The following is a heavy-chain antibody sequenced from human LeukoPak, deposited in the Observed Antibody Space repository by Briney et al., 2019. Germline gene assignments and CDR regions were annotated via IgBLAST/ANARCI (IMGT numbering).Heavy chain of an antibody. CDR1: GGTFTNDA. Sequence: SVKVSCKASGGTFTNDAISWVRQGPGQGLEWMGGIITIFGTADYTQKFQGRVTITAAESTSTAYMELSSLRSEDTAVYYCARDPSMVRGENTPYFDYWGQGTLVTVSS. CDR3: ARDPSMVRGENTPYFDY. CDR2: IITIFGTA. J-gene: IGHJ4*02. V-gene: IGHV1-69*13. D-gene: IGHD3-10*01.